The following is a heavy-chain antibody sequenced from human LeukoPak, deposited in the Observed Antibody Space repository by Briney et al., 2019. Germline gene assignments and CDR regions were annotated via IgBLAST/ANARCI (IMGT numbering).Heavy chain of an antibody. J-gene: IGHJ3*02. D-gene: IGHD2-2*01. CDR1: VYSISSSYY. V-gene: IGHV4-38-2*01. CDR3: ARRGSCSWCPFDI. CDR2: IYHSGSS. Sequence: SETLSLTCAVSVYSISSSYYWGWIRQPPGKGLEWIGSIYHSGSSYYNPSLKSRVSISVDTSKNYFSLNLNSVTATDTAVYYCARRGSCSWCPFDIWGQGTMVIVSS.